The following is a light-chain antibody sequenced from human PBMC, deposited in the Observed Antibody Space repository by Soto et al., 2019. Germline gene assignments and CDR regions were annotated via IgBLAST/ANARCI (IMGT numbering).Light chain of an antibody. J-gene: IGKJ1*01. CDR3: QQYNNWPRT. CDR1: QSVSSN. Sequence: EIVRTQSPATLSVSPGERATLSCRASQSVSSNLAWYPQKPGQAPRLLIYGASTRATGIPARFSGSGSGTEFTLTISSLQSEDFAVYYCQQYNNWPRTFGQGTKVEIK. CDR2: GAS. V-gene: IGKV3-15*01.